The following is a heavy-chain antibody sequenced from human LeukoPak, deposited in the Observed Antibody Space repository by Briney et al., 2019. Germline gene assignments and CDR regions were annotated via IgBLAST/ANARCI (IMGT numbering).Heavy chain of an antibody. Sequence: SVKVSCKASGGTFSSYAISWVRQAPGQGLEWMGGIIPIFGTANYAQKFQGRVTITADESTSTAYMELSSLRSEDTAVYYRARVNPYQLLFRGDWFDPWGQGTLVTVSS. J-gene: IGHJ5*02. CDR3: ARVNPYQLLFRGDWFDP. D-gene: IGHD2-2*01. CDR2: IIPIFGTA. CDR1: GGTFSSYA. V-gene: IGHV1-69*13.